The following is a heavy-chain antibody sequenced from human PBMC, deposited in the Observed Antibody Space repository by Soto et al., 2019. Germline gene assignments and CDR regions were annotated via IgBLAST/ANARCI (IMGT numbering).Heavy chain of an antibody. D-gene: IGHD2-15*01. CDR1: GATFSSYA. Sequence: SVKVYCKTSGATFSSYAITWVRQAPGQGLEWMGGIVPTVDTSTYAQKFQGRVTITADKFTNTVHMELSSLRSDDTAVYYCVRVVAIPGYPDNWG. CDR2: IVPTVDTS. J-gene: IGHJ4*03. CDR3: VRVVAIPGYPDN. V-gene: IGHV1-69*06.